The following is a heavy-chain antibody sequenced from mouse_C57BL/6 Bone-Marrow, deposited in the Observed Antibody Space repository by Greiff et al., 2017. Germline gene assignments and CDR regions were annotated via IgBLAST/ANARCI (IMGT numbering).Heavy chain of an antibody. J-gene: IGHJ1*03. D-gene: IGHD2-3*01. CDR1: GFSLTSYC. V-gene: IGHV2-6-1*01. CDR3: ARHGYYGYWDVDV. Sequence: QVPLKESGPGLVAPSQSLSITCTVSGFSLTSYCVHWVRQPPGQGLEWLVVIWRDGRTTYNSALKSRLSISNDNSKSQVFLKMNSLQTDDTARYYCARHGYYGYWDVDVWGTGTTVTVAS. CDR2: IWRDGRT.